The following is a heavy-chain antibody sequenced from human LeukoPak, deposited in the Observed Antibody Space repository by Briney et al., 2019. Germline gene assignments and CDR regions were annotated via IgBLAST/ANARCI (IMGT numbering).Heavy chain of an antibody. CDR2: IIPIFGTA. CDR1: GGTFSSYA. CDR3: ARDRGIFGVVIVSYYFGY. J-gene: IGHJ4*02. Sequence: SVKVSCKASGGTFSSYAISWVRQAPGQGLEWMGGIIPIFGTANYAQKFQGRVTITADESTSTAYMELSSLRSEDTAVYYCARDRGIFGVVIVSYYFGYWGQGTLVTVSS. V-gene: IGHV1-69*01. D-gene: IGHD3-3*01.